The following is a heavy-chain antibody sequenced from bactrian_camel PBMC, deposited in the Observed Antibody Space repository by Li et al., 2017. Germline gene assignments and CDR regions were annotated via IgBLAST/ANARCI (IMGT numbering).Heavy chain of an antibody. V-gene: IGHV3S31*01. Sequence: VQLVESGGGSVQTGGSLRLSCAFSGFTQSSCCMGWFRQGPGKGREGVARIATGSGNTYYADSVKGRFTISQDNAKNTVYLQMDNLKPEDTAMYYCAADYYNLQLARSYTYWGQGTQVTVS. CDR1: GFTQSSCC. D-gene: IGHD2*01. CDR2: IATGSGNT. CDR3: AADYYNLQLARSYTY. J-gene: IGHJ4*01.